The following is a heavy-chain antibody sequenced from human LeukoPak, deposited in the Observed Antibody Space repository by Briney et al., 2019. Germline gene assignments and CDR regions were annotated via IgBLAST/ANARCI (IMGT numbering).Heavy chain of an antibody. CDR3: ARVGWFGDGEMGFDY. CDR1: GYTFTIYG. V-gene: IGHV1-18*01. Sequence: ASVKVSCKASGYTFTIYGISWVRQAPGQGLEWMGWISAYNGNTNYAQKLQGRVTMTTDTSTSTAYMELRSLRSDDTAVYYCARVGWFGDGEMGFDYWGQGTLVTVSS. CDR2: ISAYNGNT. D-gene: IGHD3-10*01. J-gene: IGHJ4*02.